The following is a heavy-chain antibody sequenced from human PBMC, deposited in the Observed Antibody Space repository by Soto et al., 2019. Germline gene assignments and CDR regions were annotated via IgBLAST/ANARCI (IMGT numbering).Heavy chain of an antibody. CDR3: VKGRYGGSLFDY. CDR1: GSTFSSYA. Sequence: GSLRLSCSASGSTFSSYAMHWVRQAPGKGLEYVSAISSNGGSTYYADSVKGRFTISRDNSKNTLYLQMSSLRAEDTAVYYCVKGRYGGSLFDYWGQGTLVTVSS. V-gene: IGHV3-64D*06. CDR2: ISSNGGST. D-gene: IGHD2-15*01. J-gene: IGHJ4*02.